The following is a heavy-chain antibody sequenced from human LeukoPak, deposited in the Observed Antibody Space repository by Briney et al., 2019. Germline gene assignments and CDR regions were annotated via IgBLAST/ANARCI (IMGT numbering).Heavy chain of an antibody. J-gene: IGHJ4*02. Sequence: SETLSLTCTVSGGSITNYYWSWIRQPPGEGLEWIGYVYHSGSTNYNPSHKSRVTVSVDMAKNRISLKMSSVTAADTAVFYCARSRDWSDYWGYFDYWGQGILVTVSS. CDR3: ARSRDWSDYWGYFDY. CDR2: VYHSGST. D-gene: IGHD3-3*01. V-gene: IGHV4-59*01. CDR1: GGSITNYY.